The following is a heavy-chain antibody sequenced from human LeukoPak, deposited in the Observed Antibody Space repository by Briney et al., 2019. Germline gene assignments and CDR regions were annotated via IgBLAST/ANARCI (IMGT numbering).Heavy chain of an antibody. Sequence: ASVTVSCKAYGYPFTSSDINWVRQATGQGLEWMGWMNPNSGNTGYAQKFQGRVTMTRNTSISTAYMELSSLRSEDTAVYYCARGLLAASLDYWGQGTLVTVSS. CDR1: GYPFTSSD. D-gene: IGHD2-15*01. J-gene: IGHJ4*02. CDR3: ARGLLAASLDY. CDR2: MNPNSGNT. V-gene: IGHV1-8*02.